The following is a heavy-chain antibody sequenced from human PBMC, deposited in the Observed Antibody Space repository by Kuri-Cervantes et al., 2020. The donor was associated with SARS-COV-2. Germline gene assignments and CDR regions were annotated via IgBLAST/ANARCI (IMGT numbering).Heavy chain of an antibody. CDR3: TTEYSSSWYKYYFDY. J-gene: IGHJ4*02. D-gene: IGHD6-13*01. CDR1: GFTFSSYA. V-gene: IGHV3-30-3*01. CDR2: ISYDGSNK. Sequence: GGSLRLSCAASGFTFSSYAMHWVRQAPGKGLEWVAVISYDGSNKYYADSVKGRFTISRDNSKNTLYLQMNSLKTEDTAVYYCTTEYSSSWYKYYFDYWGQGTLVTVSS.